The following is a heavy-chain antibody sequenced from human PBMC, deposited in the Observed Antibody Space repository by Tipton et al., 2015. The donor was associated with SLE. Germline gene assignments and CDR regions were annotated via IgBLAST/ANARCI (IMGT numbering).Heavy chain of an antibody. CDR3: ARAQPSSWHPFDY. V-gene: IGHV4-4*02. Sequence: SLRLSCVVSGGSISSDNWWNWVRQSPGKGLEWIGDIHHSRGTTYNPALQSRVTISVDTSKNQFSLKLSSVTAADTAVYYCARAQPSSWHPFDYWGQGTLVTVSS. D-gene: IGHD6-13*01. J-gene: IGHJ4*02. CDR1: GGSISSDNW. CDR2: IHHSRGT.